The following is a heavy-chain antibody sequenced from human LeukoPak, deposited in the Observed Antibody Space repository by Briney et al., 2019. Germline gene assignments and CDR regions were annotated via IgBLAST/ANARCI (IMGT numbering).Heavy chain of an antibody. D-gene: IGHD5-18*01. Sequence: ASVKVSCKASGYTFTAYAIHWVRQAPGQRLEWMGWINAGNGNTKYSQKFQGRVTITRDTSASTAYMELSSLRSEDTAVYYCARGGYGYGIVYWGQGTLVTVSS. CDR2: INAGNGNT. V-gene: IGHV1-3*01. CDR3: ARGGYGYGIVY. CDR1: GYTFTAYA. J-gene: IGHJ4*02.